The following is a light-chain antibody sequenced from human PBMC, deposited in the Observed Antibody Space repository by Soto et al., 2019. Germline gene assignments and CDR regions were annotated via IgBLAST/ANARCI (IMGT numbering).Light chain of an antibody. CDR1: SSNIGAGYD. Sequence: QSVLTQPPSVSGAPGQRVTISCAGSSSNIGAGYDVHWYQHLPGTAPKLLIYGNNNRPSGVPDRFSGSKSGTSASLAITGLQAENEADYYCQSYDSGLSGVVFGGGPKLPVL. V-gene: IGLV1-40*01. CDR3: QSYDSGLSGVV. J-gene: IGLJ2*01. CDR2: GNN.